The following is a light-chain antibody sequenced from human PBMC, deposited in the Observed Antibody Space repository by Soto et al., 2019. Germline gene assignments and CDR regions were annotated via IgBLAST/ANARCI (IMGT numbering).Light chain of an antibody. Sequence: EIVLTQSPDTLSLSPGETATLSCRASQSVSSTYLAWHQQKPGQAPRLLIYGASSRATGIPDRFSGSGSGTDFTLTISRLEPEDFAVYFCQQHGSSPWTFGQGTKVDIK. CDR1: QSVSSTY. J-gene: IGKJ1*01. V-gene: IGKV3-20*01. CDR3: QQHGSSPWT. CDR2: GAS.